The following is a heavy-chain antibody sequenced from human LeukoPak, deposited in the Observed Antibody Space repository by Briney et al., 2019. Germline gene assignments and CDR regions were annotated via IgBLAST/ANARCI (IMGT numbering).Heavy chain of an antibody. CDR1: GGSIISSDYH. Sequence: SETLSLTCTVSGGSIISSDYHWGWVRQPPGKGLEWIGTISYSGNTDYNPSLRSRVTISVDASNNQFSLRLGSVTAADTAVYHCARHCCSGPAKRVFDIWGQGTMVTVSS. CDR3: ARHCCSGPAKRVFDI. D-gene: IGHD2-15*01. CDR2: ISYSGNT. V-gene: IGHV4-39*01. J-gene: IGHJ3*02.